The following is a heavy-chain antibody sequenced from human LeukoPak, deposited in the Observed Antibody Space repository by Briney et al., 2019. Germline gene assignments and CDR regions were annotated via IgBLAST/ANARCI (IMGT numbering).Heavy chain of an antibody. CDR3: SRAVRVSGDAFDF. J-gene: IGHJ3*01. Sequence: GGSLRLSCVGSGFNFMQYGMMWVRQAPGKGLEWVGYIRNKDYGETTEYAASVKGRSTISRDDSESIAYLQIHSLKTEDTGVYYCSRAVRVSGDAFDFWGQGTMVTVSS. CDR2: IRNKDYGETT. V-gene: IGHV3-49*04. CDR1: GFNFMQYG.